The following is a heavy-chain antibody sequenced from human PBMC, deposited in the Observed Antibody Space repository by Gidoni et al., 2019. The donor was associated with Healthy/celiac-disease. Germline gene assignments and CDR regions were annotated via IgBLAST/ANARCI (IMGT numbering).Heavy chain of an antibody. CDR3: ARDLRIAAAGTSEEYGMDV. J-gene: IGHJ6*02. CDR2: IYYSGST. D-gene: IGHD6-13*01. Sequence: QVQLQESGPGLVKPSETLSLTCTVSGVSISSYYWSWIRQPPGKGLEWIGYIYYSGSTNYNPSLKSRVTISVDTSKNQFSLKLSSVTAADTAVYYCARDLRIAAAGTSEEYGMDVWGQGTTVTVSS. CDR1: GVSISSYY. V-gene: IGHV4-59*01.